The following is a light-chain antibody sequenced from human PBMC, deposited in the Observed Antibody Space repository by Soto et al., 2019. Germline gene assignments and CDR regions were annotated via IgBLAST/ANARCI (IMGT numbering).Light chain of an antibody. CDR2: GAS. J-gene: IGKJ1*01. V-gene: IGKV3-20*01. Sequence: EIVLTQSPGTLSLSPGERATLSCRASQSVSSSYLVWYQQKPGQAHRLLIYGASSRATGIPDRFSGSGSGTDFTLTISRLEPEDFAVYYCHHYGSSRTFGQGTKVEIK. CDR3: HHYGSSRT. CDR1: QSVSSSY.